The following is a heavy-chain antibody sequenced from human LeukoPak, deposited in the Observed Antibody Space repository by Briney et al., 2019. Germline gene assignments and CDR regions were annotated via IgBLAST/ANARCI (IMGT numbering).Heavy chain of an antibody. V-gene: IGHV4-34*01. CDR1: GGSFSGYY. CDR3: AKGGHFNFDY. CDR2: INHSGST. J-gene: IGHJ4*02. Sequence: SETLSLTCAVYGGSFSGYYWSWIRQPPGKGLEWIGEINHSGSTNYNPSLKSRVTISVDTSKNQFSLKLSSVTAADTAVYYCAKGGHFNFDYWGQGTLVTVSS.